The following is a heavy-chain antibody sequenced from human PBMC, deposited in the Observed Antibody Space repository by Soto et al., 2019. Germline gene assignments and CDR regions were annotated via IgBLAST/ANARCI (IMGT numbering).Heavy chain of an antibody. CDR1: GLIFSDYH. V-gene: IGHV3-72*01. J-gene: IGHJ6*02. D-gene: IGHD6-19*01. CDR2: IRRKANSYTT. CDR3: AMLGGWSGGSSGMDV. Sequence: EVQLVESGGGLVQPGGSLRLSCAASGLIFSDYHMDWVRQAPGKGLEWVGRIRRKANSYTTEYAASVKGRFTSSRDDSKDSLYLQMNRLKSEDTAVYYCAMLGGWSGGSSGMDVWGQGTTVTVSS.